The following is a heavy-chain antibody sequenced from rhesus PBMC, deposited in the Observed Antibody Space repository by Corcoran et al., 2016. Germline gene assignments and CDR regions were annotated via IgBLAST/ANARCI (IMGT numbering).Heavy chain of an antibody. V-gene: IGHV4-80*01. D-gene: IGHD4-4*01. CDR1: GASISSYW. Sequence: QVQLQESGPGLVKPSETLPLTCAVPGASISSYWWSWIRQPQGKGLEWIGEVFVNSGNSCYNPALNSRFIISKAASETQFSLKLCYGTAADTAVYYCARSGYGSGGVYWGQGVLVTVSS. CDR2: VFVNSGNS. CDR3: ARSGYGSGGVY. J-gene: IGHJ4*01.